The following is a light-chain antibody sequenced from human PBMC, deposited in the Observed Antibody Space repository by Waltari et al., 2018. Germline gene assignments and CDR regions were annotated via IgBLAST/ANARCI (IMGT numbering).Light chain of an antibody. Sequence: QSALTQPASESGSPGQSITISCTGTSSAVGVYNYVSWYQQHPGKAPKLLIDEVSNRPSGVSNLFSVSKSGNTASLTISVLQAEDEADYYCSSYTSSSTVFGGGTKLTVL. CDR2: EVS. CDR3: SSYTSSSTV. J-gene: IGLJ3*02. CDR1: SSAVGVYNY. V-gene: IGLV2-14*01.